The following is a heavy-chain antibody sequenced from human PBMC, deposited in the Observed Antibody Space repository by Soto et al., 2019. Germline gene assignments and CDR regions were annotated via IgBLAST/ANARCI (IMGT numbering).Heavy chain of an antibody. J-gene: IGHJ4*02. CDR1: GFTFSSYA. CDR2: ISGSGGST. V-gene: IGHV3-23*01. CDR3: AKGVGLEGLYYFDY. Sequence: EVQLLESGGGLVQPGGSLRLSCAASGFTFSSYAMSWVRQAPGKGLEWVSAISGSGGSTYYADSVKGRFTISRDNSKNTRYLQMNSLSAEDTAVYYCAKGVGLEGLYYFDYWGQGTLVTVSS. D-gene: IGHD3-3*01.